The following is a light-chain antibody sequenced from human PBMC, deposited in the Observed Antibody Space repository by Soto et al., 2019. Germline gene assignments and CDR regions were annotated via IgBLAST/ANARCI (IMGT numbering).Light chain of an antibody. CDR3: QQCDTSPWA. V-gene: IGKV3-20*01. CDR1: QSVSSTY. J-gene: IGKJ1*01. Sequence: DIVLTQSPGTLSLSPGERATLSCRASQSVSSTYLAWYQQKPGQAPRVLIYGASSRATGIPDRFSGSGSGTDFTLTISRLEPEDFAVYYCQQCDTSPWAFGQGTKVEIK. CDR2: GAS.